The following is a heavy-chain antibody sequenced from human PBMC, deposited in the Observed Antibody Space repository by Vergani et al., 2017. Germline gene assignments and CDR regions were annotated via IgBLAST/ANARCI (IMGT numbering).Heavy chain of an antibody. Sequence: QVQLVQSGAEVKKPGASVKVSCKASGYTFTGYYMHWVRQAPGQGLEWMGWINPNSGGTNYAQKFQGRVTMTRDTSISTAYMELSRLRSDDTAVYYCASQCSSTSCPLTTRRYYYYYMDVWGKGTTVTVSS. V-gene: IGHV1-2*02. CDR3: ASQCSSTSCPLTTRRYYYYYMDV. J-gene: IGHJ6*03. CDR2: INPNSGGT. CDR1: GYTFTGYY. D-gene: IGHD2-2*01.